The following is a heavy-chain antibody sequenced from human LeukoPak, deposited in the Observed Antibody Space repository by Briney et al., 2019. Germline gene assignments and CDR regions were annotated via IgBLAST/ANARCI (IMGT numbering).Heavy chain of an antibody. D-gene: IGHD1-7*01. CDR2: INHSGSS. J-gene: IGHJ4*02. CDR1: GGSFSGYY. Sequence: SETLSLTCAVYGGSFSGYYWSWIRQPPGKGLEWIGEINHSGSSNYNASLKSRVTISVDTSKNQFSLKLSSVTAADTAVYYCARDKWGGTTNWGQGTLVTVSS. V-gene: IGHV4-34*01. CDR3: ARDKWGGTTN.